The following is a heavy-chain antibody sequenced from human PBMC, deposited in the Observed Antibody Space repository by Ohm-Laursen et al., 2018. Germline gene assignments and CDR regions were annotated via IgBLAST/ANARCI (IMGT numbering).Heavy chain of an antibody. CDR3: AKGADYFDSSGYNLEQFDY. V-gene: IGHV3-23*01. CDR2: ISGSGGST. Sequence: GSLRLSCSASGFTFSSYAMSWVRRAPGKGLEWVSAISGSGGSTYYADSVKGRFTISRHNSKNTLYLQMNSLKAEDTAIYYCAKGADYFDSSGYNLEQFDYWGQGTLVTVSS. CDR1: GFTFSSYA. J-gene: IGHJ4*02. D-gene: IGHD3-22*01.